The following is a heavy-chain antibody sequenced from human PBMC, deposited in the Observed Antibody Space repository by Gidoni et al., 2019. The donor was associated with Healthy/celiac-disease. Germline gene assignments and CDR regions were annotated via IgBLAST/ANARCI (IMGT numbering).Heavy chain of an antibody. CDR2: IYYSGST. D-gene: IGHD4-17*01. Sequence: QVQLQESGPGLVKPSQTLSLICTFSGGSTSSGGYVWSWIRKHPGKGLAWIVYIYYSGSTYSNPSLKSRVTISVDTSKNQFSLKLSSVTAAATAVYYCARAIMTTVVTPDWFDPWGQGTLVTVSS. CDR3: ARAIMTTVVTPDWFDP. J-gene: IGHJ5*02. V-gene: IGHV4-31*03. CDR1: GGSTSSGGYV.